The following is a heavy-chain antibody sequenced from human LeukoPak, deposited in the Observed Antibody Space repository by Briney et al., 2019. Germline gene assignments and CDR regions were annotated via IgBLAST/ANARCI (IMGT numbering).Heavy chain of an antibody. D-gene: IGHD2-8*01. CDR3: ATNQKDIVLMVYFDY. CDR1: GGSISSSSYY. J-gene: IGHJ4*02. V-gene: IGHV4-39*01. Sequence: SETLSLTCTVSGGSISSSSYYWGWIRQPPGKGLEWIGSIYYSGSTYYNPSLKSRVTISVDTSKNQFSLKLSSVTAADTAVYYCATNQKDIVLMVYFDYWGQGTLVTVSS. CDR2: IYYSGST.